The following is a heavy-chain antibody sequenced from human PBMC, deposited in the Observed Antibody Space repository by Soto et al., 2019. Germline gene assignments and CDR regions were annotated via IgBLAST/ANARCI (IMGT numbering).Heavy chain of an antibody. Sequence: LRLSCAASGFTFSSYAMHWVRHAPVKGLELVAVISYDGSNKYYADSVKGRFTISRDNSKNTLYLQMNSLRAEDTAVYYCARDQWVEMATIGGMDVWGQGTTVTVSS. J-gene: IGHJ6*02. CDR1: GFTFSSYA. CDR3: ARDQWVEMATIGGMDV. CDR2: ISYDGSNK. D-gene: IGHD5-12*01. V-gene: IGHV3-30-3*01.